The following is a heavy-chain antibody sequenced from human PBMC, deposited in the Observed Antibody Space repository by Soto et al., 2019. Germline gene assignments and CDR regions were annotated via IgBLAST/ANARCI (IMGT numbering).Heavy chain of an antibody. J-gene: IGHJ4*02. D-gene: IGHD3-22*01. Sequence: SVKVSCKASGGTFSSYAISWVRQAPGQGLEWMGGIIPILGIANYAQKFQGRVTITADKSTSTAYMELSSLRSEDTDVYYCARVPREYFYDSSGYFFDYWGQGTLVTVSS. V-gene: IGHV1-69*10. CDR3: ARVPREYFYDSSGYFFDY. CDR1: GGTFSSYA. CDR2: IIPILGIA.